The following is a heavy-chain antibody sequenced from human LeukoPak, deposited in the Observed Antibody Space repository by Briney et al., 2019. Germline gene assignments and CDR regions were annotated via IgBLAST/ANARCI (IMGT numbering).Heavy chain of an antibody. Sequence: GASVKVSCKASGYTFTSYYMHWVRQAPGQGLEWMGIINPSGGSTSYAQKFQGRVTMTRDTSTSTVYMGLSSLRSEDTAVYYCARTGYSSSWYGYYYYGMDVWGQGTTVTVSS. CDR2: INPSGGST. J-gene: IGHJ6*02. CDR3: ARTGYSSSWYGYYYYGMDV. D-gene: IGHD6-13*01. CDR1: GYTFTSYY. V-gene: IGHV1-46*01.